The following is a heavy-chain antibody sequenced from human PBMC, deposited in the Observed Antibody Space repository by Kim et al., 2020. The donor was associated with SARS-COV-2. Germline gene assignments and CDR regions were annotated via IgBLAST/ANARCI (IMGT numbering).Heavy chain of an antibody. Sequence: SVKVSCKASGGTFSSYAISWVRQAPGQGLEWMGGIIPIFGTANYAQKFQGRVTITADESTSTAYMELSSLRSEDTAVYYCARGAMIVSPWYFDLWGRGTLVTVSS. CDR2: IIPIFGTA. V-gene: IGHV1-69*13. J-gene: IGHJ2*01. CDR3: ARGAMIVSPWYFDL. CDR1: GGTFSSYA. D-gene: IGHD3-22*01.